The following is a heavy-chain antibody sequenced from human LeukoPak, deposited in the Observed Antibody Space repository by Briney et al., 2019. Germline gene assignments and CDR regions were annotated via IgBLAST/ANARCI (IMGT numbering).Heavy chain of an antibody. Sequence: GGSLRLSCAASGFTFSSYAMSWVRQAPGKGLDWVSAISGSGGSTYYADSVKGRFTISRDNSKNTLYLQMNSLRAEDTAVYYCAKVDRQLLYPDYWGQGTLVTVSS. V-gene: IGHV3-23*01. J-gene: IGHJ4*02. CDR3: AKVDRQLLYPDY. CDR2: ISGSGGST. CDR1: GFTFSSYA. D-gene: IGHD2-2*01.